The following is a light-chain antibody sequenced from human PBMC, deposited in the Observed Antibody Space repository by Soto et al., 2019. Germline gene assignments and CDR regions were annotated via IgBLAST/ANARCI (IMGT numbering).Light chain of an antibody. Sequence: EIVLTQSPGTLSLSPGERATLSCRASQSVSRNLAWYQQKPGQAPRLLIYAASTRATGIPARFSGSGSGTEFTLTISSLQSEDFAVYYCQEYNKWPPTTFGQGTKVDIK. CDR2: AAS. V-gene: IGKV3-15*01. CDR1: QSVSRN. J-gene: IGKJ1*01. CDR3: QEYNKWPPTT.